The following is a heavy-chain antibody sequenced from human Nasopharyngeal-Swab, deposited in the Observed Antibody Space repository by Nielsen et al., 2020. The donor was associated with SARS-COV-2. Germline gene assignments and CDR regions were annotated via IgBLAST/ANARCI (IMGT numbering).Heavy chain of an antibody. D-gene: IGHD4-17*01. CDR2: INHSGGT. Sequence: SETLSLTCAVYGGSFSGYYWSWIRQPPGKGLEWIGEINHSGGTNYNPSLKSRVTISVDTSKNQFSLKLSSVTAADTAVYYCARFRYGVHDYWGQGTLVTVSS. CDR1: GGSFSGYY. J-gene: IGHJ4*02. CDR3: ARFRYGVHDY. V-gene: IGHV4-34*01.